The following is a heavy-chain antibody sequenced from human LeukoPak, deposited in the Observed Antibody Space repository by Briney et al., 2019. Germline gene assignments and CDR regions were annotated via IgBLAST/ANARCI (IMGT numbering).Heavy chain of an antibody. CDR3: ARRSRQLEDYFDY. D-gene: IGHD6-6*01. J-gene: IGHJ4*02. V-gene: IGHV4-59*08. CDR1: GGSISSYY. Sequence: SETLSLICTVSGGSISSYYWSWLRQPPGKGLEWIGYIYYSGSTNYNPSLKSRVTISVDTSKNQSSLKLSSVTAADTAVYYCARRSRQLEDYFDYWGQGTLVTVSS. CDR2: IYYSGST.